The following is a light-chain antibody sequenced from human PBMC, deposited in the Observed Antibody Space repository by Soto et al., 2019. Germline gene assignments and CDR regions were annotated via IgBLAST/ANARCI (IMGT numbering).Light chain of an antibody. V-gene: IGKV1-39*01. CDR3: QQSYSTPVT. J-gene: IGKJ5*01. CDR1: QSISTY. Sequence: DIQMTQSPSSLSVSVGDSVVITCRASQSISTYLNWYQQKPGKAPKLLIYPASSLQSGVPSRFSGSGSGTDFTLTISSLQPEDFATYYCQQSYSTPVTFGQGTRLEIK. CDR2: PAS.